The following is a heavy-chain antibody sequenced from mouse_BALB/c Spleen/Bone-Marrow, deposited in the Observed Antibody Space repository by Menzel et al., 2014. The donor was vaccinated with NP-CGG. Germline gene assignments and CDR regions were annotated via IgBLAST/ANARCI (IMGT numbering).Heavy chain of an antibody. CDR1: GFNIKDTY. CDR3: ASYCYGHYFDY. D-gene: IGHD1-1*01. J-gene: IGHJ2*01. Sequence: EVKLMESGAELVKPGASVKLSCTASGFNIKDTYMHWVKQRPEQGLEWIGRIDPANGNTKYDPKFQGKATITADTSSNTAYLQLSSLTSEDTAVYYCASYCYGHYFDYWGQGTTLTVSS. V-gene: IGHV14-3*02. CDR2: IDPANGNT.